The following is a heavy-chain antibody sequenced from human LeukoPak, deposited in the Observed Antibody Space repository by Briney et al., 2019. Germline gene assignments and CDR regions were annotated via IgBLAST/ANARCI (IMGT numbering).Heavy chain of an antibody. D-gene: IGHD1-26*01. J-gene: IGHJ4*02. CDR3: ASGVVGASGYFDY. CDR1: GGSIGSYY. V-gene: IGHV4-59*08. Sequence: SETLSLTCTVSGGSIGSYYWSWIRQPPGKGLEWIGYIYYSGTTNYNPSLKSRVTISVDTSKNQFSLNLTSVTAADTAVYYCASGVVGASGYFDYWGQGTLVTVSS. CDR2: IYYSGTT.